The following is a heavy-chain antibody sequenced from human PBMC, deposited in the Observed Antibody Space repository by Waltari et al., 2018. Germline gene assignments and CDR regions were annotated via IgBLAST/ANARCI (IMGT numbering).Heavy chain of an antibody. CDR2: MNPNSGNT. CDR1: GYTFTSYD. D-gene: IGHD2-2*01. CDR3: ARSVSWRYQLLVDAFDI. V-gene: IGHV1-8*03. Sequence: QVQLVQSGSELKKPGASVKVSCKASGYTFTSYDINWVPQATGQGLEWMGWMNPNSGNTGYAQKFQGRVTITRNTSISTAYMELSSLRSEDTAVYYCARSVSWRYQLLVDAFDIWGQGTMVTVSS. J-gene: IGHJ3*02.